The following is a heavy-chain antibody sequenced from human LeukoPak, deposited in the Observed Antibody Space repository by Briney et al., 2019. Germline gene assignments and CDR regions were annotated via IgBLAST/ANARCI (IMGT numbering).Heavy chain of an antibody. CDR2: INSHGSGT. J-gene: IGHJ4*02. CDR1: GFTFSSYA. Sequence: PGGSLRLSCAASGFTFSSYAMSWVRQAPGKGLVWVSRINSHGSGTSYADSVKGRFTISRDNAKNTLYLQMNSLRAEDTAVYYCARDGAIGDGYNWDYWGQGTLVTVSS. V-gene: IGHV3-74*01. CDR3: ARDGAIGDGYNWDY. D-gene: IGHD5-24*01.